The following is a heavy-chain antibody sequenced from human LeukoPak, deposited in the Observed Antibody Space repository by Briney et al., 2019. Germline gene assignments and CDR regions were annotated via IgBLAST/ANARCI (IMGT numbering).Heavy chain of an antibody. Sequence: YPGGSLRLSCAASGFTFSNYAMSWVRQAPGKGLEWVSAITGSGGNTHYADSVKGRFTISRDNSKNTLYLQMNSLRAEDTAVYYCAKWGDYDVLTGYYVSDYWGQGTLVTVSS. V-gene: IGHV3-23*01. D-gene: IGHD3-9*01. CDR2: ITGSGGNT. J-gene: IGHJ4*02. CDR3: AKWGDYDVLTGYYVSDY. CDR1: GFTFSNYA.